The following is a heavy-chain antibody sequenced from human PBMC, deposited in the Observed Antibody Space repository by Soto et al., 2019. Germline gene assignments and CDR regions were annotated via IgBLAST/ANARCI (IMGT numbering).Heavy chain of an antibody. J-gene: IGHJ4*02. CDR3: ASGLSGDKVDQ. CDR1: GGSISSGDYY. CDR2: IHYSVIT. D-gene: IGHD2-21*01. V-gene: IGHV4-30-4*01. Sequence: SETLSLTCTVSGGSISSGDYYWSWIRQPPGKGLEWIAYIHYSVITYNNPSLKSRLTISVDTSKNHFSLNLNSVTAADTAVYYCASGLSGDKVDQWGQGTLVTVSS.